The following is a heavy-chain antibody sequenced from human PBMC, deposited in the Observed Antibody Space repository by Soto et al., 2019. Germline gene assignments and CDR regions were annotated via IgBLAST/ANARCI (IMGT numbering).Heavy chain of an antibody. Sequence: PGGSLRLSCAASGFTFSSYGMHWVRQAPGKGLEWVAVIWYDGSNKYYADSVKGRFTISRDNSKNTLYVQMNSLRAEDTAIYYCARDGQAVTGPQLDVWGQGTTVTVSS. CDR3: ARDGQAVTGPQLDV. CDR2: IWYDGSNK. D-gene: IGHD6-19*01. J-gene: IGHJ6*02. V-gene: IGHV3-33*01. CDR1: GFTFSSYG.